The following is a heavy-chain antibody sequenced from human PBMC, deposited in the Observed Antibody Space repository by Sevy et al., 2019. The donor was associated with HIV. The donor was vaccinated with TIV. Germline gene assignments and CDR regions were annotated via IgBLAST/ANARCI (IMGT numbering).Heavy chain of an antibody. Sequence: ASVKVSCKVSGYTLTELSMHWVRQAPGKGLEWMGGFDPEDGETIYAQKFQGRVTMTEETSTDTAYMELSSLRSEDTAVYYCATDNSTYYYDSSGYYYFWAFDIWGQGTMVTVSS. CDR2: FDPEDGET. CDR3: ATDNSTYYYDSSGYYYFWAFDI. CDR1: GYTLTELS. V-gene: IGHV1-24*01. J-gene: IGHJ3*02. D-gene: IGHD3-22*01.